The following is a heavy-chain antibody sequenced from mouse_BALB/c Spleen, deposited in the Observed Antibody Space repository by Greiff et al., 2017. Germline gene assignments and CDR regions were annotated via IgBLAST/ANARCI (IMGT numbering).Heavy chain of an antibody. D-gene: IGHD2-4*01. CDR3: ARGDYDVRYAMDY. Sequence: ESGGGLVKPGGSLKLSCAASGFTFSDYYMYWVRQTPEKRLEWVATISDGGSYTYYPDSVKGRFTISRDNAKNNLYLQMSSLKSEDTAMYYCARGDYDVRYAMDYWGQGTSVTVSS. V-gene: IGHV5-4*02. CDR2: ISDGGSYT. CDR1: GFTFSDYY. J-gene: IGHJ4*01.